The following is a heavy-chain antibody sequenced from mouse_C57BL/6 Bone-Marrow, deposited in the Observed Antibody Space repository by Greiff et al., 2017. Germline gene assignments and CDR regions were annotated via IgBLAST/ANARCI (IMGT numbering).Heavy chain of an antibody. CDR1: GYTFTSYG. J-gene: IGHJ4*01. Sequence: VHLVESGAELARPGASVKLSCKASGYTFTSYGISWVKQRTGQGLEWIGEIYPRSGNTYYNEKFKGKATLTAYKSSSTAYMELRSLTSEDSAVYFCAREDYGSSYRGYYYAMGYWGQGTSVTVSS. D-gene: IGHD1-1*01. CDR2: IYPRSGNT. CDR3: AREDYGSSYRGYYYAMGY. V-gene: IGHV1-81*01.